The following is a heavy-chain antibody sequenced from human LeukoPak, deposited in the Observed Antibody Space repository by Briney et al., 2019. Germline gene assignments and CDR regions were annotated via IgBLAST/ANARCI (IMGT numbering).Heavy chain of an antibody. Sequence: GGSLRLSCAASGFTFSSYGMHWVRQAPGKGLEWVAVISYDGSNKYYADSVKGRFTISRDNSKNTLYLQMNSLRAEDTAVYYCVIRGKYSSSSHWGQGTLVTVSS. V-gene: IGHV3-30*03. CDR2: ISYDGSNK. D-gene: IGHD6-6*01. CDR3: VIRGKYSSSSH. CDR1: GFTFSSYG. J-gene: IGHJ4*02.